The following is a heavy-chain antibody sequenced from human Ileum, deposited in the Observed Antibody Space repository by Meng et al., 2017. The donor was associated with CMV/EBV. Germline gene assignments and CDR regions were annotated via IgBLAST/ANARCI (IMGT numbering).Heavy chain of an antibody. V-gene: IGHV3-15*01. CDR1: GFTFSHAW. D-gene: IGHD3-10*01. Sequence: GESLKISCAVSGFTFSHAWMTWVRQAPGKGLEWIGRIKSENNGGTMDYAAPVKGRFTISRDDSKNTLYLQMDSLRAEDTAVYYCVKDVLNLGDPFTSGGMDVWGQGTTVTVSS. CDR3: VKDVLNLGDPFTSGGMDV. CDR2: IKSENNGGTM. J-gene: IGHJ6*02.